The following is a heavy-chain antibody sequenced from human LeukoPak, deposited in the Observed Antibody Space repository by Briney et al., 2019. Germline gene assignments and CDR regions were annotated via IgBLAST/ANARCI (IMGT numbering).Heavy chain of an antibody. D-gene: IGHD2-15*01. CDR3: ARAHVVVVAATHYGMDV. CDR1: GGTFSSYT. CDR2: IIPILGIA. V-gene: IGHV1-69*02. J-gene: IGHJ6*02. Sequence: SVKVSCKASGGTFSSYTISWVRQAPGQGLEWMGRIIPILGIANYAQKFQGRVTITADKSTSTAYMELSSPRSEDTAVYYCARAHVVVVAATHYGMDVWGQGTTVTVSS.